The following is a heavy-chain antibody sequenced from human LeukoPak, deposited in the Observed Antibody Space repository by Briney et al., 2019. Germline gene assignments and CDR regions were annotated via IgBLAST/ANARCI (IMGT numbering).Heavy chain of an antibody. J-gene: IGHJ4*02. CDR3: VKGRDYNDASAYYIGDY. Sequence: GSLRLSCPASGXTFSTHAKIWVRQAPGKGPEWVSCITGSGTGTYYTDSVKGRFTISRENSNDTLYLQMNSLRAEDTAVYYCVKGRDYNDASAYYIGDYWGQGTLVTVSS. CDR2: ITGSGTGT. V-gene: IGHV3-23*01. CDR1: GXTFSTHA. D-gene: IGHD3-22*01.